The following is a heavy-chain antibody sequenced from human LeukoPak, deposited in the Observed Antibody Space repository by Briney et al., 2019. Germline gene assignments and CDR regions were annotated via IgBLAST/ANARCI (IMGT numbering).Heavy chain of an antibody. D-gene: IGHD2-2*01. J-gene: IGHJ4*02. CDR2: ISASGGST. V-gene: IGHV3-23*01. CDR3: AKVRYQLLIDY. Sequence: PGGSLRLSCAASGFTFSSYAMTWVRQAPGKGLEWVSAISASGGSTYYADSVKGRFTISRDNSKNTLYLQMNSLRADDTAVYYCAKVRYQLLIDYWGQGTLVTVSS. CDR1: GFTFSSYA.